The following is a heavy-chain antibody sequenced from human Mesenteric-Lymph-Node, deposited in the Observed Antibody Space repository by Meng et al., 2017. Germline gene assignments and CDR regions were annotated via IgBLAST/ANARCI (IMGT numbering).Heavy chain of an antibody. CDR3: ARETGGTASYDY. V-gene: IGHV4-61*01. Sequence: QVPPHEAGARPVKPSATLSLTCAVYGGSFRSGSAYWSWIRQPPGKGLELIGYIYYSGHTNYNPALKSRVTISADTSKNQFSLKLTSVTAADTAVYYCARETGGTASYDYWGQGTLVTVSS. CDR1: GGSFRSGSAY. J-gene: IGHJ4*02. CDR2: IYYSGHT. D-gene: IGHD1-1*01.